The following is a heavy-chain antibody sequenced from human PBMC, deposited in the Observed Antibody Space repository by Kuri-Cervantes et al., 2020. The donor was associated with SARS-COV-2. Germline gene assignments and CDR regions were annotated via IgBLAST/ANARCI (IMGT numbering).Heavy chain of an antibody. CDR1: GFTFSSYS. V-gene: IGHV3-30-3*01. D-gene: IGHD3-10*01. J-gene: IGHJ6*02. CDR3: ARDPLWFGGGEYYYHYYGMDV. Sequence: GGSLRLSCAASGFTFSSYSMHWVRQAPGKGLEWVALISYEGSNKYYADSVKGRFTISRDNSKNTLYLQMNSLRADDTAVYYCARDPLWFGGGEYYYHYYGMDVWGQGTTVTVSS. CDR2: ISYEGSNK.